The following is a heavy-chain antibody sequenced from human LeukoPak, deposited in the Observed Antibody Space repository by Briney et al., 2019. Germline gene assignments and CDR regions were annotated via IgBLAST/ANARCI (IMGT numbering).Heavy chain of an antibody. CDR1: GFTFSSYA. V-gene: IGHV3-23*01. CDR3: AKDPQDCSGGSCYTPGYYFDY. Sequence: PGGSLRLSCAASGFTFSSYAMNWVRQAPGKGLEWVSAISGNGGSTYYADSVKGHFTISRDNSKNTLYLQMNSLRAEDTAVYYCAKDPQDCSGGSCYTPGYYFDYWGQGTLVTVSS. D-gene: IGHD2-15*01. J-gene: IGHJ4*02. CDR2: ISGNGGST.